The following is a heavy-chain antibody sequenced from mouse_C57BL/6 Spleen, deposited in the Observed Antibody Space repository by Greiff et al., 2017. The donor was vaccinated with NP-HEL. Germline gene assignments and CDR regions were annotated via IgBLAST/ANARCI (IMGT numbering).Heavy chain of an antibody. CDR2: IDPSDSYT. V-gene: IGHV1-69*01. CDR1: GYTFTSYW. J-gene: IGHJ2*01. Sequence: QVQLQQPGAELVMPGASVKLSCKASGYTFTSYWMHWVKQRPGPGLEWIGEIDPSDSYTNYNQKFKGKSTLTVDKSSSPAYMQRSSLTSEDSAVYYCARYFLYYFDYWGQGTTLTVSS. CDR3: ARYFLYYFDY.